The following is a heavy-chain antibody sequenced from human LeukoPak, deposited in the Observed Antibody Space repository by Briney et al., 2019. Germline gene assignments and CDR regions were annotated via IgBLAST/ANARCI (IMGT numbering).Heavy chain of an antibody. CDR1: VYTFTGYY. V-gene: IGHV1-2*02. Sequence: GASVKVSCKASVYTFTGYYMHWVRQAPGQGLEWMGWINPNSGGTNYAQKLQGRVTMTRDTAISTAYMELSRLRSDDTAVYYCARGYCSSTSCPPYYYYYMDVWGKGTTVTVSS. D-gene: IGHD2-2*01. J-gene: IGHJ6*03. CDR2: INPNSGGT. CDR3: ARGYCSSTSCPPYYYYYMDV.